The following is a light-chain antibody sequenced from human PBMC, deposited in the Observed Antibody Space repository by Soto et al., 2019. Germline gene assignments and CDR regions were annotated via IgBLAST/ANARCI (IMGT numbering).Light chain of an antibody. Sequence: EIVLTQSPGTLSLSPGERATLSCRASQSVSSNYLAWYRQKPGQAPRLLTYGASSRATCIPDRFSGSGSGTDFTLTISRLEPEDFAVYYCQQYCSSQGTFGQGTKVEIK. CDR2: GAS. CDR1: QSVSSNY. V-gene: IGKV3-20*01. J-gene: IGKJ1*01. CDR3: QQYCSSQGT.